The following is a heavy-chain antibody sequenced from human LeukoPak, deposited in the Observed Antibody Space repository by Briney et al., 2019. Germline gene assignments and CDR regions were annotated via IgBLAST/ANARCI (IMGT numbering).Heavy chain of an antibody. CDR2: IYTSGST. J-gene: IGHJ4*02. CDR1: GGSISSYY. D-gene: IGHD3-3*01. Sequence: SETLSLTCTVAGGSISSYYWSWIRQPAGKGLEWIGRIYTSGSTNYNPSLKSRVTMSVDTSKNQFSLKLSSVIAADTAVYYCARDAQYYDFWSGYRRGYYFDYWGQGTLVTVSS. V-gene: IGHV4-4*07. CDR3: ARDAQYYDFWSGYRRGYYFDY.